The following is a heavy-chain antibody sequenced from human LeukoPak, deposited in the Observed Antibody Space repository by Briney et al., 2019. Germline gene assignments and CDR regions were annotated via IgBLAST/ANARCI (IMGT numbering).Heavy chain of an antibody. J-gene: IGHJ4*02. CDR1: GFTFSSYG. CDR3: ARSDLYEPLDY. Sequence: GRSLRLSCAASGFTFSSYGMHWVRQAPGKGLEGVAVIWYDGSNKYHADSVKGRFTISRDNSKNTLYLQMNSLRAEDTAVYYCARSDLYEPLDYWGQGTLVTVSS. V-gene: IGHV3-33*01. D-gene: IGHD2-8*01. CDR2: IWYDGSNK.